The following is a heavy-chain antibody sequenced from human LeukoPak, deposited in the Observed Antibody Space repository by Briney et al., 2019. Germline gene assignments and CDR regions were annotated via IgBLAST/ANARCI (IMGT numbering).Heavy chain of an antibody. V-gene: IGHV1-69*01. CDR2: IIPMVGTA. D-gene: IGHD2-2*01. CDR1: GGTFSIYA. Sequence: SLRVSCKSSGGTFSIYAISWVRHAPGQGLFSILVIIPMVGTATYAQRFQGRVTITADESTSTAYMELSSLRSEDTAVYYCARDLYCNRTSCSVWGQGTLVIVSS. CDR3: ARDLYCNRTSCSV. J-gene: IGHJ4*02.